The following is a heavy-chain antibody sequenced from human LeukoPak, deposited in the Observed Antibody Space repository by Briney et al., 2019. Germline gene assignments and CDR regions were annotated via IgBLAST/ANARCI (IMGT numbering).Heavy chain of an antibody. CDR3: ARGSRTPRRIVGATLDY. Sequence: GGSLRLSCAASGFTFSSYAMSWVRQAPGKGLEWVSGISGSGGSTYYADSVKGRFTISRDNAKNSLYLQMNSLRAEDTAVYYCARGSRTPRRIVGATLDYWGQGTLVTVSS. CDR2: ISGSGGST. CDR1: GFTFSSYA. D-gene: IGHD1-26*01. V-gene: IGHV3-23*01. J-gene: IGHJ4*02.